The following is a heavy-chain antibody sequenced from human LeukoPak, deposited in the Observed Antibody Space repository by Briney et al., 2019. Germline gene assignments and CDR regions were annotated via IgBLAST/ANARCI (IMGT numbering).Heavy chain of an antibody. Sequence: GASVKVSCKASGYTFTDYYIHWVQQAPGKGLEWMGRVDPADGETMYAEKFQGRVTITADTSTDTVYMELSSLRSEDTAMYYCAKTYYMNYDWFDPWGQGTLVTVSS. CDR2: VDPADGET. CDR3: AKTYYMNYDWFDP. V-gene: IGHV1-69-2*01. D-gene: IGHD1-26*01. J-gene: IGHJ5*02. CDR1: GYTFTDYY.